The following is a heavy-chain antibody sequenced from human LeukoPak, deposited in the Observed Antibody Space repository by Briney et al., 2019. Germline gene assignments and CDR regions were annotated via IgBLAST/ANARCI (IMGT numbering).Heavy chain of an antibody. CDR2: MNPNSGNT. Sequence: ASVKVSCKASGYTFTSYDINRVRQATGQGLEWMGWMNPNSGNTGYAQKFQGRVTMTRNTSISTAYMELSSLRSEDTAVYYCARATHSSSSGSDYYYYGMDVWGQGTTVTVSS. V-gene: IGHV1-8*01. D-gene: IGHD6-6*01. J-gene: IGHJ6*02. CDR3: ARATHSSSSGSDYYYYGMDV. CDR1: GYTFTSYD.